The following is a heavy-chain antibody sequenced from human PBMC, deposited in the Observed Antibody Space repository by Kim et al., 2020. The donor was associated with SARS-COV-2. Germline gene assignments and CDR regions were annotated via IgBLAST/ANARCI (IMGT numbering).Heavy chain of an antibody. D-gene: IGHD2-21*01. CDR3: AKDLLSESAPDY. J-gene: IGHJ4*02. Sequence: SADSVNGRFTISRDNTKNSLYLQMNSLRAEDTALYYCAKDLLSESAPDYWGQGTLVTVSS. V-gene: IGHV3-9*01.